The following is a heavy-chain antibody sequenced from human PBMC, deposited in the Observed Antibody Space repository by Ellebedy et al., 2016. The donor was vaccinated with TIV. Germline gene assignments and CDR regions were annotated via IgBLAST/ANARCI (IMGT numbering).Heavy chain of an antibody. D-gene: IGHD1-1*01. Sequence: MPSETLSLTCTVSGGSINSYYWSWISQPPGKGLEWIGYIYHSGITNYNPSLQSRVTISIDTSKKHFSLTLNSVTAADTAVYYCARSSNNWSAGWFDPWGQGTLVTVSS. CDR1: GGSINSYY. V-gene: IGHV4-59*08. CDR3: ARSSNNWSAGWFDP. CDR2: IYHSGIT. J-gene: IGHJ5*02.